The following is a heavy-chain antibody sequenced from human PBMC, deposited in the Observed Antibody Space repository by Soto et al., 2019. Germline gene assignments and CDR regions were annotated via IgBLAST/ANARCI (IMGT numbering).Heavy chain of an antibody. V-gene: IGHV1-69*12. CDR3: AGPPEITRSYYYYGMDV. CDR2: IIPIFGTA. D-gene: IGHD1-1*01. CDR1: GGTFSSYA. Sequence: QVQLVQSGAEVKKPGSSVKVSCKASGGTFSSYAISWVRQAPGQGLEWMGGIIPIFGTANYAQKFQGRVTITADESTSTAYMELSSLRSEDTALSYCAGPPEITRSYYYYGMDVWGQGTTVTVSS. J-gene: IGHJ6*02.